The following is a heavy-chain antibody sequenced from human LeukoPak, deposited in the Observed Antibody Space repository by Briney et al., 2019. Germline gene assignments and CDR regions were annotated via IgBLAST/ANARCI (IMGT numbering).Heavy chain of an antibody. CDR1: GGSFSGYY. Sequence: PSETLSLTCAVYGGSFSGYYWTWIRQPPGKGREWIGEINHSGSTTYKPALKSRVTISIDTYNTHFSLRLHSVTATATAVYYCARGPCRTSCHRSWYFDYWGQGTLVTVSS. CDR2: INHSGST. V-gene: IGHV4-34*01. CDR3: ARGPCRTSCHRSWYFDY. D-gene: IGHD2-2*01. J-gene: IGHJ4*02.